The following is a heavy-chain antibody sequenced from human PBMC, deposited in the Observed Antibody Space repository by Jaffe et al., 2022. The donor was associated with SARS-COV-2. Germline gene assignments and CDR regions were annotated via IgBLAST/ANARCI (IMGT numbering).Heavy chain of an antibody. CDR1: GFTFSSYA. Sequence: EVQLLESGGGLVQPGGSLRLSCAASGFTFSSYAMSWVRQAPGKGLEWVSAISGSGGSTYYADSVKGRFTISRDNSKNTLYLQMNSLRAEDTAVYYCAKWVAEDSSGYYIYYYYGMDVWGQGTTVTVSS. J-gene: IGHJ6*02. CDR2: ISGSGGST. V-gene: IGHV3-23*01. CDR3: AKWVAEDSSGYYIYYYYGMDV. D-gene: IGHD3-22*01.